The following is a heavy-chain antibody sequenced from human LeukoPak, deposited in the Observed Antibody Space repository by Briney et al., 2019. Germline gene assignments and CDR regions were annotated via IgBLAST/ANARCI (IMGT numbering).Heavy chain of an antibody. CDR2: ISAYNGNT. CDR3: ARDQGYCGGDCRDAFDI. V-gene: IGHV1-18*04. CDR1: GYTFTNLY. D-gene: IGHD2-21*02. J-gene: IGHJ3*02. Sequence: ASVKVSCKASGYTFTNLYIHWVRQAPGQGLEWMGWISAYNGNTNYAQKLQGRVTMTTDTSTSTAYMELRSLRSDDTAVYYCARDQGYCGGDCRDAFDIWGQGTMVTVSS.